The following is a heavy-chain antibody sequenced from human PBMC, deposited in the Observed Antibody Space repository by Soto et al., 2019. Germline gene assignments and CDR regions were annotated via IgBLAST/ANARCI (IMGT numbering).Heavy chain of an antibody. J-gene: IGHJ4*02. D-gene: IGHD4-17*01. Sequence: QITLKESGPPLVKPTQTLTLTCTLSGFSLSTGGVGVGRIRQSPGKALEWLAVIYWDDVKHYSPSLERRLTITKDTSESEVVLTMTNMDPVDTATYYCARKGSGDYALDYWGQGILVTVSS. CDR3: ARKGSGDYALDY. CDR1: GFSLSTGGVG. V-gene: IGHV2-5*02. CDR2: IYWDDVK.